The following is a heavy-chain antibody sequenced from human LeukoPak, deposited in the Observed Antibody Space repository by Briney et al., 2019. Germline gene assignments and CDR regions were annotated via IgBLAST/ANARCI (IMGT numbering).Heavy chain of an antibody. CDR1: GFTFGRFA. Sequence: GGSLRLSCEASGFTFGRFAMYWVREAPGKGLDWIAGIFGSGGSPHYADSVKGRFPISRDNSKNTVYLQINSLRAEDTAVYYCGKTTAGYSSGQKPAWPVDYWGQGTLVTVSS. CDR3: GKTTAGYSSGQKPAWPVDY. CDR2: IFGSGGSP. V-gene: IGHV3-23*01. D-gene: IGHD5-18*01. J-gene: IGHJ4*02.